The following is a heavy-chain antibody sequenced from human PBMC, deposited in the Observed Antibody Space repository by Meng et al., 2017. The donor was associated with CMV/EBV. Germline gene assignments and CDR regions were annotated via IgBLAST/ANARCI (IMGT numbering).Heavy chain of an antibody. D-gene: IGHD3-9*01. CDR2: IYYSGST. J-gene: IGHJ3*02. V-gene: IGHV4-39*07. Sequence: ESLKISCTVSGGSISSSSYYWGWIRQPPGKGLEWIGSIYYSGSTYYNPSLKSRVTISVDTSKNQFSLKLSSVTAADTAVYYCAISERAYYDILTGYYNVAFDIWGQGTMVTVSS. CDR1: GGSISSSSYY. CDR3: AISERAYYDILTGYYNVAFDI.